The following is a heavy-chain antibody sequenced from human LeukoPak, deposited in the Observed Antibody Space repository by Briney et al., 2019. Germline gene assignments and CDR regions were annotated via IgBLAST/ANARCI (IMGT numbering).Heavy chain of an antibody. V-gene: IGHV3-30*02. CDR2: IRYDGSNK. D-gene: IGHD6-13*01. CDR3: ARVLAAADLLDAFDI. Sequence: GGSLRLSCAASGFTFSSYGMHWVRQAPGKGLEWVAFIRYDGSNKYYADSVKGRFTISRDNAKNTLYLQMNSLRAEDTAVYYCARVLAAADLLDAFDIWGQGTMVTVSS. J-gene: IGHJ3*02. CDR1: GFTFSSYG.